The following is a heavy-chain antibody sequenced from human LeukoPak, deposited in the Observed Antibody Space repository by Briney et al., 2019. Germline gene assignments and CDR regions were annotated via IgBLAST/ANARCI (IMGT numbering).Heavy chain of an antibody. J-gene: IGHJ4*02. CDR3: AREGSGWYYFDY. Sequence: ASVKVSCTASGYTFTGYYMHWVRQAPGQGLEWMGWINPNSGGTNYAQKFQGRVTMTRDTSISTAYMELSRLRSDDTAVYYCAREGSGWYYFDYWGQGTLVTVSS. CDR2: INPNSGGT. CDR1: GYTFTGYY. V-gene: IGHV1-2*02. D-gene: IGHD6-19*01.